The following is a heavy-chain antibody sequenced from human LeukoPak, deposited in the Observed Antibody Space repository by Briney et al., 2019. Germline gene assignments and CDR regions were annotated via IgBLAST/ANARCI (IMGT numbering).Heavy chain of an antibody. CDR3: ARGRSGWYHNFDY. CDR2: ISSSSNYI. CDR1: GFTFSTYT. D-gene: IGHD6-19*01. J-gene: IGHJ4*02. V-gene: IGHV3-21*01. Sequence: GGSLRLSCAVSGFTFSTYTMNWVRQAPGKGLEWVSSISSSSNYIYYADSVRGRLTISRDNAKNSLSLQMNSLRAEDTAVYYCARGRSGWYHNFDYWGQGTLVTVSS.